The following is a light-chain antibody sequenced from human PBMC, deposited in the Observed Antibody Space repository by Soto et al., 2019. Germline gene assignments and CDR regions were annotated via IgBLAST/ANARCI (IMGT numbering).Light chain of an antibody. J-gene: IGLJ1*01. CDR3: SSYTSSSTPH. V-gene: IGLV2-14*01. CDR1: SSDVGGYNY. Sequence: QSVLTQPASVSGSPGQSITISCTGTSSDVGGYNYVSWYQQHPGKAPKLMIYDVSNRPSGVSNRFSGSKSGNTASLTISGLQSEDEADYYSSSYTSSSTPHFGTGTKVTVL. CDR2: DVS.